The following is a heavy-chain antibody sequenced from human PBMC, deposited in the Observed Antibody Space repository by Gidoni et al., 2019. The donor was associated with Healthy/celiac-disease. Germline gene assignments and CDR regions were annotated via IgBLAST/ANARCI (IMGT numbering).Heavy chain of an antibody. CDR1: GGSFSGYY. D-gene: IGHD4-17*01. V-gene: IGHV4-34*01. J-gene: IGHJ4*02. CDR2: INHSGST. CDR3: ARYDYGDRYYFDY. Sequence: QVQLQQWGAGLLKPSETLSLTCAVYGGSFSGYYWSWIRQPPGKGLEWIGEINHSGSTNYNPSLKSRVTISVDTSKNQFSLKLSSVTAADTAVYYCARYDYGDRYYFDYWGQGTLVTVSS.